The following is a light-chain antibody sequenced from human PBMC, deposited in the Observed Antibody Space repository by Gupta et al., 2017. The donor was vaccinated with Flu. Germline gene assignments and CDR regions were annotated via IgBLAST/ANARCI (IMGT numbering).Light chain of an antibody. Sequence: YQLTQPPAMSLSPGQTATITCSGAALSKQYVYWYRQRPGQAPVLLIYKDTERASGIPDRISGSSSGTRVTLTTRGVQTEDEADYYCQSADITGATRVFGGGT. CDR3: QSADITGATRV. V-gene: IGLV3-25*02. CDR2: KDT. J-gene: IGLJ3*02. CDR1: ALSKQY.